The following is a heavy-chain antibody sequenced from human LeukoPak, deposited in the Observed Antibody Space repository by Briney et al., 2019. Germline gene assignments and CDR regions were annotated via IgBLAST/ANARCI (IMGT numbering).Heavy chain of an antibody. V-gene: IGHV1-18*01. Sequence: ASVKVSCKASGYTFTSYGISWVRQAPGQGLEWMGWISAYNGNTNYAQKLQGRVTMTTDTSTSTAYMELRSLRSDDTAVYYCARDKWITMVRGVSGHWGQGTLVTVSS. D-gene: IGHD3-10*01. J-gene: IGHJ4*02. CDR3: ARDKWITMVRGVSGH. CDR2: ISAYNGNT. CDR1: GYTFTSYG.